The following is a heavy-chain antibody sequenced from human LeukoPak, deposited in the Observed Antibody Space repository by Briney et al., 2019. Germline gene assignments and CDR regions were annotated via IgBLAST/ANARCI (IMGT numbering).Heavy chain of an antibody. D-gene: IGHD4-23*01. J-gene: IGHJ3*02. Sequence: SETLSLTCTVSGGSISSSSYYWGWIRQPTGKGLEWIGSIYYSGSTHYNPSLKSRVTISGDMSKNLFSLKLTSVTAADTAVYYCARRYTVVDAFDIWGQGTMVTVSS. V-gene: IGHV4-39*01. CDR2: IYYSGST. CDR1: GGSISSSSYY. CDR3: ARRYTVVDAFDI.